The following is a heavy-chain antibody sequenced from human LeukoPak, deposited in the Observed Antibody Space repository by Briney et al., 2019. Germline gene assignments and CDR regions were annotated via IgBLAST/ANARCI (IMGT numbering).Heavy chain of an antibody. CDR2: MNPNSGNT. D-gene: IGHD6-13*01. Sequence: ASVKVSCKXSGGTFSSYAISWVRQATGQGLEWMGWMNPNSGNTGYAQKFQGRVTMTRNTSISTAYMELSSLRSEDTAVYYCARAKIAAAGMKVWVRGEYFQHWGQGTLVTVSS. J-gene: IGHJ1*01. CDR3: ARAKIAAAGMKVWVRGEYFQH. V-gene: IGHV1-8*02. CDR1: GGTFSSYA.